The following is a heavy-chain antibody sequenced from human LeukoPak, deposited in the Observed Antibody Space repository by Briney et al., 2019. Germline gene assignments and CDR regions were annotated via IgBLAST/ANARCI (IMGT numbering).Heavy chain of an antibody. J-gene: IGHJ6*03. CDR1: GFTFSSYG. D-gene: IGHD3-10*01. V-gene: IGHV3-30*18. Sequence: PGGSLRLSCAASGFTFSSYGMHWVRQAPGKGLEWVAVISYDGSNKYYADSVKGRFTISRDNSKNTLYLQMNSLRAEDTAVYYCAKMGSYYYASGSYPMDVWGKGTTVTVSS. CDR2: ISYDGSNK. CDR3: AKMGSYYYASGSYPMDV.